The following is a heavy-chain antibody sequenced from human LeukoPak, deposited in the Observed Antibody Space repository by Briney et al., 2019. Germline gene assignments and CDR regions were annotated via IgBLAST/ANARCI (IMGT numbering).Heavy chain of an antibody. CDR3: ANSGGYYFDY. J-gene: IGHJ4*02. Sequence: SETLSLTCAVYGGSFSGYYWSWIRQPPGKGLEWIGEINHSGSTNYNPSLKSRVTISVDTSKNQFSLKLSSVTAADTAVYYCANSGGYYFDYWGQGTLVTVSS. CDR2: INHSGST. D-gene: IGHD5-12*01. CDR1: GGSFSGYY. V-gene: IGHV4-34*01.